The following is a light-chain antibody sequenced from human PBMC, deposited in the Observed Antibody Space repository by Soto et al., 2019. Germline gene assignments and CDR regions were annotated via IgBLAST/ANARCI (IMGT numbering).Light chain of an antibody. CDR3: QQRSNWPPLT. CDR2: DAS. CDR1: HSVSIL. J-gene: IGKJ5*01. Sequence: EIVLTQSPGTLSCSPGERATLSFRAIHSVSILLAWYKQQPLQAPRLLLYDASNRATGMPARFSGSGSGTDLTLPISSLEPEDFAVYYCQQRSNWPPLTFGQGTRLEIK. V-gene: IGKV3-11*01.